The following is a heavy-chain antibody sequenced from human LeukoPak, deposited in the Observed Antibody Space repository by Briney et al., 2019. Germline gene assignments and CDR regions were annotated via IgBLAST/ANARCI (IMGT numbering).Heavy chain of an antibody. Sequence: GGSLRLSCAASGFTFSTYSMNWVRQAPGKGLEWVSVITSGVTTFYADSVRGRFTISRDNSKNTLYLQMNSLRAEDTAVYYCAKDLASGWTYYYHGLDVWGQGTTVTVS. J-gene: IGHJ6*02. CDR2: ITSGVTT. CDR3: AKDLASGWTYYYHGLDV. CDR1: GFTFSTYS. V-gene: IGHV3-23*01. D-gene: IGHD6-19*01.